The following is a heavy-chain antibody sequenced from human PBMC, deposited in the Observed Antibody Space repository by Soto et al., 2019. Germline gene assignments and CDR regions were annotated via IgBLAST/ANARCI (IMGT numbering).Heavy chain of an antibody. CDR1: GGSISSGDYY. J-gene: IGHJ4*02. CDR3: ARDVDDSSGYYSDY. D-gene: IGHD3-22*01. Sequence: TLALTCTVSGGSISSGDYYGSWIRQPPGKGLEWIGYIYYSGSTYYNPSLKSRVTISVDTSKNQFSLKLSSVTAADTAVYYCARDVDDSSGYYSDYWGQGTLVTVSS. V-gene: IGHV4-30-4*01. CDR2: IYYSGST.